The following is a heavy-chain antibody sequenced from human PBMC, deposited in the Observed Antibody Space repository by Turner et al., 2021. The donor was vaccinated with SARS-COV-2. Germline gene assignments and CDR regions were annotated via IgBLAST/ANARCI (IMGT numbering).Heavy chain of an antibody. CDR1: GHTLTELS. D-gene: IGHD1-26*01. Sequence: QAHWVQSGAEVKKPGAPVTVSCIVSGHTLTELSMHWVRQAPGKGLEWVGGFDPKDGGKNYTETLRGSVTLTEDRSTDAAYMNLKNLRLEGTAVYYCAVRERKDIIRDLDRQGIAFDIWGQGTTVSVSS. J-gene: IGHJ3*02. V-gene: IGHV1-24*01. CDR2: FDPKDGGK. CDR3: AVRERKDIIRDLDRQGIAFDI.